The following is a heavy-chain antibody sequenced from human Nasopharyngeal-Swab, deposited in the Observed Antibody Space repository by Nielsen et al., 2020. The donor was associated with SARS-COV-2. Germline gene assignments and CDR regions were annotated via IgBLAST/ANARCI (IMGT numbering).Heavy chain of an antibody. Sequence: WIRQPPGKGLEWIGEINHSGSTNYNPSLKSRVTISVDTSKNQFSLKLSSVTAADTAVYYCARGFPGAAAGTDYWGQETLVTVSS. CDR3: ARGFPGAAAGTDY. V-gene: IGHV4-34*01. CDR2: INHSGST. J-gene: IGHJ4*02. D-gene: IGHD6-13*01.